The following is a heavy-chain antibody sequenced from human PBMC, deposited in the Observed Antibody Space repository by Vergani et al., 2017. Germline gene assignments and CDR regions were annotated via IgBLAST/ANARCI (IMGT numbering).Heavy chain of an antibody. CDR1: GFTFSSYG. J-gene: IGHJ4*02. D-gene: IGHD2-15*01. CDR3: ARDGGSGGNDY. V-gene: IGHV3-30*03. CDR2: ISYDGSNK. Sequence: QVQLVESGGGVVQPGRSLRLSCAASGFTFSSYGMHWVRQAPGKGLEWVAVISYDGSNKYYADSVKGRFTISRDNSKNTLYLQMGSLRAEDMAVYYCARDGGSGGNDYWGQGTLVTVSS.